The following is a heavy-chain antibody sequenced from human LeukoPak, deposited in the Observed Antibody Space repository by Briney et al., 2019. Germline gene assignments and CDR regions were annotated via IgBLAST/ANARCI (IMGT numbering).Heavy chain of an antibody. CDR2: INHSGST. J-gene: IGHJ4*02. V-gene: IGHV4-34*01. CDR1: GGSFSGYY. CDR3: ARAYYDILTSYTVGNFDY. Sequence: SETLSLTCAVYGGSFSGYYWSWIRQPPGKGLEWIGEINHSGSTNYNPSLKSRVTISVDTSKNQFSLKLSSVTAADTAVCYCARAYYDILTSYTVGNFDYWGQGTLVTVSS. D-gene: IGHD3-9*01.